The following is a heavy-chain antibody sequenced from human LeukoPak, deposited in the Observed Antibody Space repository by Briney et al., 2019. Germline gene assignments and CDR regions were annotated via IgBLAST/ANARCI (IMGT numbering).Heavy chain of an antibody. Sequence: SETLSLTCTVSGVSISSSSYYWGWIRQPPGKGLEWIGSIYYSGSTYYNPSLKSRVTISVDTSKNQFSLKLSSVTAADTAVYYCARRSNYYGSGSYSSNFDYWGQGTLVTVSS. D-gene: IGHD3-10*01. V-gene: IGHV4-39*01. J-gene: IGHJ4*02. CDR3: ARRSNYYGSGSYSSNFDY. CDR1: GVSISSSSYY. CDR2: IYYSGST.